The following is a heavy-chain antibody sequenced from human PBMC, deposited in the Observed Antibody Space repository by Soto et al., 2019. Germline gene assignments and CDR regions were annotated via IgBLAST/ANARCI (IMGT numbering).Heavy chain of an antibody. CDR3: ARGLIVWFGELSRRGGYYYYMDV. CDR2: INDSRNI. D-gene: IGHD3-10*01. J-gene: IGHJ6*03. CDR1: GGSFSGYQ. Sequence: QVQLQQWGAGLLKPSETLSLTCAVYGGSFSGYQWSWIRQTPGKGLEWIGEINDSRNINYNPSLKSRVTILVDTAKKQISLKLSSVTAADTAVYYCARGLIVWFGELSRRGGYYYYMDVWGKGTTVTVSS. V-gene: IGHV4-34*01.